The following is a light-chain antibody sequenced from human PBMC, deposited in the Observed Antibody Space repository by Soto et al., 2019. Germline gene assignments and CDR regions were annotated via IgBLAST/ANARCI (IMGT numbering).Light chain of an antibody. V-gene: IGKV1-5*01. CDR2: DAS. CDR3: QQSYSTPPVT. CDR1: QSISSW. J-gene: IGKJ1*01. Sequence: DIQMTQSPSTLSASVGDRVTITCRASQSISSWLAWYQQKPGKAPKLLIYDASSLESGVPSRFSGSGSGTEFTLTISSLQPDDFATYYCQQSYSTPPVTFGQGTKVEIK.